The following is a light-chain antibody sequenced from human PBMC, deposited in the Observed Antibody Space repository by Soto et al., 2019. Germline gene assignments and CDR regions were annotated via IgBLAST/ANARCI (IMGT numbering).Light chain of an antibody. J-gene: IGLJ1*01. V-gene: IGLV2-8*01. CDR1: SSDVGGYNY. Sequence: QSALTQPPSASGSPGQSVTISCTGTSSDVGGYNYVSWYQQHTGKVPKLMIYEVTKRPSGVPDRFSGSKSGNTASLTVSGLQTEYEADYYCSSYAGTAYVFGTGTKLTGL. CDR3: SSYAGTAYV. CDR2: EVT.